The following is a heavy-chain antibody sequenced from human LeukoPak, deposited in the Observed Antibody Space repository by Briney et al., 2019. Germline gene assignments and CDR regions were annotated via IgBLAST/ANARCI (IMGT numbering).Heavy chain of an antibody. J-gene: IGHJ4*02. CDR3: ARDSDEFLELLYPDY. D-gene: IGHD3-3*01. Sequence: SETLSLTCAVYGGSFSGDYWSWIRKPPGKGLEWIGEINHSGSTNCNPSLKSRVTISVDTSKNQFSLKPSSVTAADTAVYYCARDSDEFLELLYPDYWGQGTLVTVSS. V-gene: IGHV4-34*01. CDR1: GGSFSGDY. CDR2: INHSGST.